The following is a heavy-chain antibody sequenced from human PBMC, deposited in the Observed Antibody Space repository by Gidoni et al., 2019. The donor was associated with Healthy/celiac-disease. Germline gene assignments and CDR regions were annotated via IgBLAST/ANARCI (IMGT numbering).Heavy chain of an antibody. Sequence: EVQLVESGGGLVQPGGSLRLSCAASGFTFSSYWMSWVRQAPGKGLEWVANIKQDGSEKYYVDSVKGRFTISRDNAKNSLYLQMNSLRAEDTAVYYCARDYEYYDFWSGYFPYWGQGTLVTVSS. CDR3: ARDYEYYDFWSGYFPY. D-gene: IGHD3-3*01. V-gene: IGHV3-7*01. CDR1: GFTFSSYW. CDR2: IKQDGSEK. J-gene: IGHJ4*02.